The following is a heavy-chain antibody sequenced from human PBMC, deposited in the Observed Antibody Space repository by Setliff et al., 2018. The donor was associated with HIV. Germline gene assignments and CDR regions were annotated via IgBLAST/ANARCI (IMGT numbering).Heavy chain of an antibody. D-gene: IGHD3-10*01. CDR2: INPNRGDT. J-gene: IGHJ3*02. V-gene: IGHV1-2*06. Sequence: GPSVKVSCKTSGYTFNNDGISWVRQAPGHGLEWMGQINPNRGDTKSHHKFADRLIMSRDTSLTTVYMELTSLRSDDTAVYYCARVSSFNKIIREAFDIWGQGTLVTVSS. CDR3: ARVSSFNKIIREAFDI. CDR1: GYTFNNDG.